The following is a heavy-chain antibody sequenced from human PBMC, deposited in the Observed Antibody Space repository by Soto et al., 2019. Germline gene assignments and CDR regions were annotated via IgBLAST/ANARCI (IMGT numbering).Heavy chain of an antibody. CDR3: ASRGGYYGMDV. D-gene: IGHD3-10*01. V-gene: IGHV3-23*01. J-gene: IGHJ6*02. CDR2: VSGSGGTT. CDR1: EFPFSNYA. Sequence: GSLRLSCAASEFPFSNYAMTWVRQAPGKGLEWVSGVSGSGGTTYYADSVKGRFTIFRENSRSTVYLQMNSLRVEDTAVYYCASRGGYYGMDVWGQGTTVTVSS.